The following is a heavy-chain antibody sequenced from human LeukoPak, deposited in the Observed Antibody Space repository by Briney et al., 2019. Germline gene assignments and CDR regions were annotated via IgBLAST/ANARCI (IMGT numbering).Heavy chain of an antibody. CDR1: GGSFSGYY. CDR3: ARGPGLSNDSSGYYYAH. CDR2: INHSGST. D-gene: IGHD3-22*01. Sequence: SETLSLTCAVYGGSFSGYYWSWIRQPPGKGLEWIGEINHSGSTNYNPSLKSRVTISVDTSKNQSSLKLSSVTAADTAVYYCARGPGLSNDSSGYYYAHWGQGTLVTVSS. V-gene: IGHV4-34*01. J-gene: IGHJ4*02.